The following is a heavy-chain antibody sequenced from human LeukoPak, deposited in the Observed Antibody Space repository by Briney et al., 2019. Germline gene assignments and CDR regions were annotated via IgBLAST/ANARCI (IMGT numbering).Heavy chain of an antibody. CDR1: RGSTSTYY. J-gene: IGHJ4*02. Sequence: SETLSLTCTVSRGSTSTYYWSWIRQPAGKGLEWIGRIYPSGNTSFNPSLMSRVTMSIDTSKNQFSLKLSSVTAADTAIYYCARGSSGSLDYWGQGTLVTVSS. CDR3: ARGSSGSLDY. D-gene: IGHD1-26*01. V-gene: IGHV4-4*07. CDR2: IYPSGNT.